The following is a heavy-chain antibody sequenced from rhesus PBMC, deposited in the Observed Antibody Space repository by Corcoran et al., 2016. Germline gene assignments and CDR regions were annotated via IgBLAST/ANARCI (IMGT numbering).Heavy chain of an antibody. J-gene: IGHJ4*01. CDR2: IIPLVGIT. Sequence: QVQLVQSGAEVKKPGASVKLSCKASGYTFSIYAISWVRQAPGQGLEWMGGIIPLVGITNYAQQFQGRVTITADTSTSTAYMELSSLRSEDTAVYYCARGRDGSSWAGDYWGQGVLVTVSS. D-gene: IGHD4-29*01. CDR3: ARGRDGSSWAGDY. V-gene: IGHV1-151*01. CDR1: GYTFSIYA.